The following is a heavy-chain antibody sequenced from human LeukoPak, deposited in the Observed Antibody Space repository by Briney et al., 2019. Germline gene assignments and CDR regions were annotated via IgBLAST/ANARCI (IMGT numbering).Heavy chain of an antibody. Sequence: RRASVKVSCKASGYTFTGYYMHWVRQAPGQGLEWMGLINPNSGGTNYAQKFQGWVTMTRDTSISTAYMELSRLRSDDTAVYYCARGGHSSGYAFDIWGQGTMVTVSS. CDR2: INPNSGGT. J-gene: IGHJ3*02. D-gene: IGHD3-22*01. CDR3: ARGGHSSGYAFDI. V-gene: IGHV1-2*04. CDR1: GYTFTGYY.